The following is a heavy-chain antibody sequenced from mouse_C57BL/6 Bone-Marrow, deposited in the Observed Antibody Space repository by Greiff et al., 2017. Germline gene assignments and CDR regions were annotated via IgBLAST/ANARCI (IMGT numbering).Heavy chain of an antibody. CDR2: IDPENGDT. CDR3: TTGGTTVVAPYYFDY. J-gene: IGHJ2*01. V-gene: IGHV14-4*01. Sequence: VQLQQSGAELVRPGASVKLSCTASGFNIKDDYMHWVKQRPEQGLEWIGWIDPENGDTEYASKFQGKATITADTSSNTAYLQLSSLTSEDTAVYYCTTGGTTVVAPYYFDYWGQGTTLTVSS. D-gene: IGHD1-1*01. CDR1: GFNIKDDY.